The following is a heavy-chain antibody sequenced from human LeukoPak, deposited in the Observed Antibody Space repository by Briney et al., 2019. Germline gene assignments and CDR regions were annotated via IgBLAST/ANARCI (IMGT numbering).Heavy chain of an antibody. Sequence: SETLSLTCTVSGGSISSGGYYWSWIRQHPGKGLEWIGYIYYSGSTYYNPSLKSRVTISVDTSKNQFSLKLSSVTAADTAVYYCARVRADRLFYYYYYMDVWGKGTTVTVSS. D-gene: IGHD6-6*01. J-gene: IGHJ6*03. V-gene: IGHV4-31*03. CDR3: ARVRADRLFYYYYYMDV. CDR1: GGSISSGGYY. CDR2: IYYSGST.